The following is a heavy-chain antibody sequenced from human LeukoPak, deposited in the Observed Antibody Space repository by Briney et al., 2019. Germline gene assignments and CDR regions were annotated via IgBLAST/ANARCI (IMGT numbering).Heavy chain of an antibody. CDR3: AKGSYCSSTSCYHYWYFDL. J-gene: IGHJ2*01. D-gene: IGHD2-2*01. V-gene: IGHV3-53*01. CDR2: IYSGGST. CDR1: GFTVSSNY. Sequence: PGGSLRLSCAASGFTVSSNYMSWVRQAPGKGLEWVSVIYSGGSTYYADSVKGRFTISRDNSKNTLYLQMNSLRAEDTAVYYCAKGSYCSSTSCYHYWYFDLWGRGTLVTVSS.